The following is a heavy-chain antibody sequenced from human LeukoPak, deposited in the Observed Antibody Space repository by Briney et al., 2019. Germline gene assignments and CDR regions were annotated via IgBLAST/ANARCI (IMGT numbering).Heavy chain of an antibody. Sequence: SETLSLTCTVSGGSISSRHYSWCWIRQPPGKGLEWIGSFFYSGSTYSDPSLKSRVTISVDTSKNQFSLKMNSVTAADTAAYYCARTPGYCSDGTCYFDYWGQGTLVTVSS. D-gene: IGHD2-15*01. V-gene: IGHV4-39*01. CDR3: ARTPGYCSDGTCYFDY. J-gene: IGHJ4*02. CDR1: GGSISSRHYS. CDR2: FFYSGST.